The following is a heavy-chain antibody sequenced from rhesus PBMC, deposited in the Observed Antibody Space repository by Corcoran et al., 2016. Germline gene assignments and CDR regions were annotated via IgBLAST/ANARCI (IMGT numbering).Heavy chain of an antibody. J-gene: IGHJ4*01. Sequence: QVQLQESGPGLVKPSETLSLTCTVSGGSISDSYYWSWIRQPPGKGLEWMGRIYGSGGSTNYTPSPKSRVAISRDTSKNQFSLKLGSLTAADTAVYYCARGSRIAAAGTIDYWGQGVLVTVSS. CDR1: GGSISDSYY. V-gene: IGHV4-160*01. CDR3: ARGSRIAAAGTIDY. D-gene: IGHD6-25*01. CDR2: IYGSGGST.